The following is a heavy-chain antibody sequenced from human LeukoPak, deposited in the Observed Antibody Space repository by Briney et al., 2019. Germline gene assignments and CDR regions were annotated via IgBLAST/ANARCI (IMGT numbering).Heavy chain of an antibody. CDR3: ARVGPSIAARFPAHYYYYYMDV. CDR1: GGSISSYY. J-gene: IGHJ6*03. CDR2: IYTSGST. D-gene: IGHD6-6*01. Sequence: SETLSLTCTVSGGSISSYYWSRIRQPPGKGLEWIGYIYTSGSTNYNPSLKSRVTISVDTSKNQFSLKLSSVTAADTAVYYCARVGPSIAARFPAHYYYYYMDVWGKGTTVTVSS. V-gene: IGHV4-4*09.